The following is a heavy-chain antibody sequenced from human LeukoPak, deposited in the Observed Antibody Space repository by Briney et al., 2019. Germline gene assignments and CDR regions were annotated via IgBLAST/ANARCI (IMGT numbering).Heavy chain of an antibody. D-gene: IGHD2-15*01. CDR2: IYTSGST. Sequence: SETLSLTCTVSGGSISSGSYYWSWIRQPAGKGREWIGRIYTSGSTNYNPSLKSRVTISVDTSKNQFSLKLSSVTAADTAVYYCARVRRVRGCSGGSCYSEFDYWGQGTLVTVSS. CDR1: GGSISSGSYY. J-gene: IGHJ4*02. CDR3: ARVRRVRGCSGGSCYSEFDY. V-gene: IGHV4-61*02.